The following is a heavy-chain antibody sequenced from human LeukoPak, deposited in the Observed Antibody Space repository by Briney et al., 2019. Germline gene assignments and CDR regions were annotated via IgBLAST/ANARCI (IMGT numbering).Heavy chain of an antibody. V-gene: IGHV3-30*18. CDR2: ISYDGSNK. CDR3: AKDPYYYDSSGYYSSDY. J-gene: IGHJ4*02. CDR1: GFTFSSYG. Sequence: SGGSLRLSCAASGFTFSSYGMHWVRQAPGKGLEWVAVISYDGSNKYYADSVKGRFTISRDNSKNTLCLQMNSLRAEDTAVYYCAKDPYYYDSSGYYSSDYWGQGTLVTVSS. D-gene: IGHD3-22*01.